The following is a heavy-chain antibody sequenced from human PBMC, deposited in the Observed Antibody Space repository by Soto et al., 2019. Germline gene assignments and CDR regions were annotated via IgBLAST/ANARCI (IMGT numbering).Heavy chain of an antibody. Sequence: EVQLVESGGGLVQPGGSLRLSCAASGFTFSSYSMNWVRQAPGKGLEWVSYISSDSTTIYYADSVKGRFTISRDNAKNSLYMQMNSLRDEDTAVYYCARTHSSSLRWFDSWGQGTLVTVSS. V-gene: IGHV3-48*02. CDR1: GFTFSSYS. J-gene: IGHJ5*01. CDR2: ISSDSTTI. D-gene: IGHD6-6*01. CDR3: ARTHSSSLRWFDS.